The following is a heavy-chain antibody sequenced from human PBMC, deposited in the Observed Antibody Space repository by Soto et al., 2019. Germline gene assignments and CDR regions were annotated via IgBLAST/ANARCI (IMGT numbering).Heavy chain of an antibody. CDR2: ISWNSGSM. Sequence: EVQLVESGGGLVQPGTSLRLSCAASGFTFHYYAMHWVRQTPGKGLAFVSGISWNSGSMDYGDSVKGRFIISRDKSRNSVELVLSVLTREDTAFYSWEKDVRDCSSRTCYGSDFHYFGMDVWGQG. V-gene: IGHV3-9*01. CDR1: GFTFHYYA. J-gene: IGHJ6*02. D-gene: IGHD2-2*01. CDR3: EKDVRDCSSRTCYGSDFHYFGMDV.